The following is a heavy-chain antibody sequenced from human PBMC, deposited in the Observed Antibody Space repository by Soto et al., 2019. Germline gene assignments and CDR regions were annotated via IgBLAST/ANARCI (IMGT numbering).Heavy chain of an antibody. CDR2: ITYTGDTT. V-gene: IGHV3-23*01. Sequence: DVYLLESGGTLVQPGGSLRLSCAASGFDFSSYVMTWVRQAPGKGLEWVSGITYTGDTTYYADSVKGRFTISRDNYRNTLYLQMNSLRADDTAMYFCAKDWPGTSSVTSDYWGQGTLVTVSS. CDR3: AKDWPGTSSVTSDY. J-gene: IGHJ4*02. CDR1: GFDFSSYV. D-gene: IGHD4-17*01.